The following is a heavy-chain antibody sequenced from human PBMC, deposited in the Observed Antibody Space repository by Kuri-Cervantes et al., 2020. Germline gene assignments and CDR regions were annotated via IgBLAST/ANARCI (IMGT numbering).Heavy chain of an antibody. CDR2: INPNSGGT. CDR1: GYTFTGYY. J-gene: IGHJ4*02. CDR3: WVDSSGYYDY. V-gene: IGHV1-2*02. D-gene: IGHD3-22*01. Sequence: ASVKVSCKASGYTFTGYYMHWVRQAPGQGLEWMGWINPNSGGTNHAQKLQGRVTVTTDTSTSTAYMELRSLRSDDTAVYYCWVDSSGYYDYWGQGTLVTVSS.